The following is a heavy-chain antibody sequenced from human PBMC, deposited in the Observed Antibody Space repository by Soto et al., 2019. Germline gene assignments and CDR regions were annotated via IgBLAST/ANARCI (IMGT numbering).Heavy chain of an antibody. CDR1: GGTFTTYD. J-gene: IGHJ4*02. Sequence: QVQLVQSGAEVRKPGSSVKVSCKASGGTFTTYDISWVRQAPGQGLEWMGGIIPLFDATKYAQKFQGRVTITADKSTGTAYMELSSLRSEDTAMYYCARYRSSSWYNGTFDFDSWGQGTLVTVSS. CDR2: IIPLFDAT. V-gene: IGHV1-69*06. CDR3: ARYRSSSWYNGTFDFDS. D-gene: IGHD6-19*01.